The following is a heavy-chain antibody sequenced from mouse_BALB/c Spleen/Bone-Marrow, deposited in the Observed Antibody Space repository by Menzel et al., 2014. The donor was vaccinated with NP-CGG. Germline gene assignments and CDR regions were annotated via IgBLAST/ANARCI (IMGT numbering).Heavy chain of an antibody. CDR2: IDPANGNT. CDR3: ANYYCGSSLFAY. D-gene: IGHD1-1*01. V-gene: IGHV14-3*02. CDR1: GFNIKDTY. Sequence: EVQLQQSGAELVKPGASGKLSCTASGFNIKDTYMHWVKQRPEQGLEWIGRIDPANGNTKYDPKFQGKATITADTSSNTAFLQLSSLTSEDTAFYYCANYYCGSSLFAYRGQGTLLTVSA. J-gene: IGHJ3*01.